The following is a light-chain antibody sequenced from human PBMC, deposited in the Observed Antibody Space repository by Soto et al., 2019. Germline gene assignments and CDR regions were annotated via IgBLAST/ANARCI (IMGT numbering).Light chain of an antibody. CDR3: QQSYDMPWT. CDR1: QDISGW. Sequence: DIQMTQSPSSVSASVGDRVTITCRASQDISGWLAWFQQKPGKAPNLLIYAASILQDGVPSRFSGSGSGRDFSLTISSLQPEDFATYYCQQSYDMPWTFGQGTKVDIK. V-gene: IGKV1-12*01. CDR2: AAS. J-gene: IGKJ1*01.